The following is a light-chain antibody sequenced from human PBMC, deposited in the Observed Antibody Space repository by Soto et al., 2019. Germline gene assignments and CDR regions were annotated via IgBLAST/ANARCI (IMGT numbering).Light chain of an antibody. Sequence: QSALTQPASVSGSPGQSITVSCIGTSSDVGGYNYVSWYQQHPGKAPKLMIHDVSERPSGVSNRSSGSESGNTASLTTSGLQAEDEAYYYCSSYSSSNTQVFGAGTKLSVL. CDR2: DVS. J-gene: IGLJ2*01. V-gene: IGLV2-14*01. CDR1: SSDVGGYNY. CDR3: SSYSSSNTQV.